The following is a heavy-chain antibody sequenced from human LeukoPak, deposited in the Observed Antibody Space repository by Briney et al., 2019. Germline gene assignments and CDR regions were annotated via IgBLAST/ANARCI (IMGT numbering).Heavy chain of an antibody. J-gene: IGHJ5*02. CDR2: ISSSSSYI. Sequence: GGSLRLSCAASGFTFGSYSMNWVRQAPGKGLEWVSSISSSSSYIYYADSVKGRFTISRDNAKNSLYLQMNSLRAEDTAVYYCARESYYYDSSGYSAPGHLVDPWGQGTLVTVSS. V-gene: IGHV3-21*01. CDR3: ARESYYYDSSGYSAPGHLVDP. D-gene: IGHD3-22*01. CDR1: GFTFGSYS.